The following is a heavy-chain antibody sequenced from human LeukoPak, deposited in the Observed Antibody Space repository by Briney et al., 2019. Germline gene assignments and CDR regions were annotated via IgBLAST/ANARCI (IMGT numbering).Heavy chain of an antibody. CDR2: INHSGST. D-gene: IGHD3-3*01. J-gene: IGHJ4*02. V-gene: IGHV4-34*01. Sequence: SETLSLTCAVYGGSFSGYYWSWIRQPPGKGLEWIGEINHSGSTNYNPSLKSRVTISVDTSKNQFSLKLSSVTAADTAVYYCARGRTIFGVVISPFDYWGQGTLVTVSS. CDR1: GGSFSGYY. CDR3: ARGRTIFGVVISPFDY.